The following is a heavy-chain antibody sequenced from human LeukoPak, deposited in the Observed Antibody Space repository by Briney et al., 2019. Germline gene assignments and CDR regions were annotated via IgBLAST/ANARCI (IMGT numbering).Heavy chain of an antibody. D-gene: IGHD4-17*01. V-gene: IGHV4-4*02. CDR1: GDSVSGAHW. J-gene: IGHJ1*01. CDR2: VYHRGNT. CDR3: AGRAVTITVDYFQH. Sequence: PSETLSLTCVVSGDSVSGAHWWNWVRQPPGKGLEWIGEVYHRGNTNYNPSLGSRVTISLDKSKNQVSLKLTSVTAADTAIYFRAGRAVTITVDYFQHWGQGALVTVSS.